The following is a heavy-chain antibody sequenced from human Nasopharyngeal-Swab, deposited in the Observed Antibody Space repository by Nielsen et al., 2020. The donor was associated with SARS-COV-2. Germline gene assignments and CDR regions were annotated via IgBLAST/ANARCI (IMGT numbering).Heavy chain of an antibody. D-gene: IGHD3-16*02. CDR3: ANSERGYDYIWGSYRYGTVGAFDD. CDR2: ISGSGGST. J-gene: IGHJ4*02. Sequence: GESLKISCAASGFTFSSYAMSWVRQAPGKGLEWVSAISGSGGSTYYADSVKGRFTISRDNSKNTLYLQMNSLRAEDTAVYYCANSERGYDYIWGSYRYGTVGAFDDWGQGTLVTVSS. V-gene: IGHV3-23*01. CDR1: GFTFSSYA.